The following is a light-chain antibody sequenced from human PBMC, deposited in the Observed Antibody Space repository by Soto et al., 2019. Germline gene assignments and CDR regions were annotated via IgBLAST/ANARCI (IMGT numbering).Light chain of an antibody. Sequence: QSALTQPRSLSGSPGRSVTISCTGTSSDVGGYNYVSWYQQYPGKAPKVMIYAVTKRPSGVPDRISGSKSGNTASLTISGLQAEDEADYYCCSYAGSYTHYVFGTGTKVTVL. J-gene: IGLJ1*01. V-gene: IGLV2-11*01. CDR1: SSDVGGYNY. CDR3: CSYAGSYTHYV. CDR2: AVT.